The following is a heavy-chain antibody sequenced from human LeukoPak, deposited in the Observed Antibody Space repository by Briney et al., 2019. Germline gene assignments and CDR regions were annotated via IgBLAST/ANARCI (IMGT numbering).Heavy chain of an antibody. CDR3: ARRGSYGSYYFDY. CDR2: IGGSEGST. Sequence: GGSLRLSCAASGFTFSTYAMSWVRQAPGKGLEWVSGIGGSEGSTYYADSAKGRFTISRDNSKNTLYLQMNSLRAEDTAVYYCARRGSYGSYYFDYWGQGTLVTVSS. D-gene: IGHD1-26*01. CDR1: GFTFSTYA. V-gene: IGHV3-23*01. J-gene: IGHJ4*02.